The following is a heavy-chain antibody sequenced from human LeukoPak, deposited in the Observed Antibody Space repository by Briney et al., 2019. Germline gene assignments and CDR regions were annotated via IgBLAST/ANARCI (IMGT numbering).Heavy chain of an antibody. D-gene: IGHD3-10*01. CDR1: GFTFSNYW. CDR2: IKQDGSER. V-gene: IGHV3-7*01. CDR3: ARDAGVYYYGSGSTSYYYYYVDV. J-gene: IGHJ6*03. Sequence: GGFLRLSCAASGFTFSNYWMSWVRQAPGKGLEWVANIKQDGSERYFVDSVKGRFTISRDNAKNSLSLQVNSLRAEDTAVYYCARDAGVYYYGSGSTSYYYYYVDVWGKGTTVTVSS.